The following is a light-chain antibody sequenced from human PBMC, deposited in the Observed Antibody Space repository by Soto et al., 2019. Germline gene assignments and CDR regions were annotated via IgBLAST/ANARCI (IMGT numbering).Light chain of an antibody. V-gene: IGKV1-5*03. J-gene: IGKJ1*01. CDR3: QPYNSYFWT. CDR2: KAS. Sequence: DIQMTQSPSTLSASVGDRVTITCRASQSISSWLAWYQQKPGKAPKLLIYKASSLESGVTSRFSGSGSGTEFTLTISSLQPDDFATYYCQPYNSYFWTFGQGTQVEIK. CDR1: QSISSW.